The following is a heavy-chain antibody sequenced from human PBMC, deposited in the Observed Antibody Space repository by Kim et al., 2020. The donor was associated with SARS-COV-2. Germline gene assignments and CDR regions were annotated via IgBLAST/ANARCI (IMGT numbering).Heavy chain of an antibody. CDR1: GFTFSSYA. CDR2: ISYDGSNK. CDR3: ARAGSYDFWSGYDYYGMDV. Sequence: GGSLRLSCAASGFTFSSYAMHWVRQAPGKGLEWVAVISYDGSNKYYADSVKGRFTISRDNSKNTLYLQMNSLRAEDTAVYYCARAGSYDFWSGYDYYGMDVWGQGTTVTVSS. V-gene: IGHV3-30-3*01. J-gene: IGHJ6*02. D-gene: IGHD3-3*01.